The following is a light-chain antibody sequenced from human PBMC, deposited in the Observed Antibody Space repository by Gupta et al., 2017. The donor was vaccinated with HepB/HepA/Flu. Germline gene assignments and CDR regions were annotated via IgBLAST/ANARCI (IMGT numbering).Light chain of an antibody. CDR2: QVS. CDR3: MQVTKWPPVT. CDR1: QSLKNNNGNTH. Sequence: DVVMSQSPLSLPVTFGQSASISCRSSQSLKNNNGNTHLNWFHQRPGQSPRRLIYQVSNRDSGVPDRFTGSGSGTDFTLNISRVEADDVGVFYCMQVTKWPPVTFGQGTRLEIK. J-gene: IGKJ5*01. V-gene: IGKV2-30*01.